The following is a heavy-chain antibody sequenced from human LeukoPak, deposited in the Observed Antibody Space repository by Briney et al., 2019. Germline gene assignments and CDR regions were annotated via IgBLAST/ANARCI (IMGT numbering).Heavy chain of an antibody. CDR3: ARVGIDSGSFADFDY. Sequence: SETLSLTCTVSGGSMISADTYWTWIRQSPGKGLEWIGYFYYNGRTYYNPSLKSRVTISVDTSKDQFSLKLSSVTAADTAVYFCARVGIDSGSFADFDYWGQGTLVTVSS. V-gene: IGHV4-30-4*01. CDR1: GGSMISADTY. J-gene: IGHJ4*02. D-gene: IGHD1-26*01. CDR2: FYYNGRT.